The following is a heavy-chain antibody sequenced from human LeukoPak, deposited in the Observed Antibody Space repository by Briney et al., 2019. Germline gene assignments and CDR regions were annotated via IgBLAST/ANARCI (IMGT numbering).Heavy chain of an antibody. V-gene: IGHV3-74*01. CDR1: RFTFSNYW. J-gene: IGHJ3*02. D-gene: IGHD2-21*02. Sequence: PGGSLRLSCAASRFTFSNYWMYWVRQAPGQGLVWVSRINSDGSSTTYADSVKGRFTISRDNAKNTLYLQVNSLRAEDSAVYYCTRSITGGDYIYAFDIWGQGTMVTVSS. CDR2: INSDGSST. CDR3: TRSITGGDYIYAFDI.